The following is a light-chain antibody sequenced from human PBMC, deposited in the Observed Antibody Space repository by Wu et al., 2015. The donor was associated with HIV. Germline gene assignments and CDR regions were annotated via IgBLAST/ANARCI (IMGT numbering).Light chain of an antibody. CDR1: QSVSGAY. CDR2: GAS. Sequence: EIVLTQSPGTLSLSPGERATLSCRASQSVSGAYLAWYQQKPGQSPRLLIYGASSRATGIPDRFSGSGSGTDFTLTISRLEPEDFAVYYCQQYGFSQLTFGGGTKVEIK. V-gene: IGKV3-20*01. CDR3: QQYGFSQLT. J-gene: IGKJ4*01.